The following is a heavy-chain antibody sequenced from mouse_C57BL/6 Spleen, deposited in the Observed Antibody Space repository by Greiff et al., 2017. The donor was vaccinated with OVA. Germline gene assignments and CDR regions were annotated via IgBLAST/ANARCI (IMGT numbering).Heavy chain of an antibody. CDR3: ARSMDGYPYWYFDV. Sequence: QVQLKESGPGILQSSQTLSLTCSFSGFSLSTSGMGVSWIRQPSGKGLEWLAHIYWDADTRYTPSLKSRLPISKDTSRNQVFLKITSVDTADTATYYCARSMDGYPYWYFDVWGTGTTVTVSS. CDR1: GFSLSTSGMG. V-gene: IGHV8-12*01. D-gene: IGHD2-3*01. CDR2: IYWDADT. J-gene: IGHJ1*03.